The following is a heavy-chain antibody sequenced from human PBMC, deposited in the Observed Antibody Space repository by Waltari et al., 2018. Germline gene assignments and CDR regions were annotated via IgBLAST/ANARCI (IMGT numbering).Heavy chain of an antibody. D-gene: IGHD4-17*01. V-gene: IGHV1-69*04. J-gene: IGHJ6*03. CDR3: ARTVTPGDYYYYYMDV. CDR2: SIPILVII. CDR1: GGTFSRYA. Sequence: QVQLGQSGAEVKKPGSSGKVSCKASGGTFSRYALSWVREAPGQGLEWMGGSIPILVIINYAQKFQGRVTISADESTSTAYMELSSLRTEDTAVYYCARTVTPGDYYYYYMDVWGKGTTVTVSS.